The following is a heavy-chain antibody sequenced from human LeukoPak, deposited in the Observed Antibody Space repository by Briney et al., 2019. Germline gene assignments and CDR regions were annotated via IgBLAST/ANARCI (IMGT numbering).Heavy chain of an antibody. CDR3: ATSVVIVEDTFDI. CDR1: GGSFSGYY. V-gene: IGHV4-34*01. J-gene: IGHJ3*02. D-gene: IGHD2-15*01. Sequence: SETLSPTSAVYGGSFSGYYWAWIRQPPGKGLEWIGEVNHSGRTKYNPSLKSRVTISVDTSKNQFSLKLSSVTAADTAVYYCATSVVIVEDTFDIWGEGAMLTVSS. CDR2: VNHSGRT.